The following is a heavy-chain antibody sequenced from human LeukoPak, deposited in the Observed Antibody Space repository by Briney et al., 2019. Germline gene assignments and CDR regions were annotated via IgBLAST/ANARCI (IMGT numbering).Heavy chain of an antibody. CDR3: AREAATIFGVVPLDY. CDR2: FDPEDGET. J-gene: IGHJ4*02. V-gene: IGHV1-24*01. Sequence: ASVKVSCKISGYTLTELSMLWVRQPPGKVLVWMGGFDPEDGETIYAQKFQGRVTMTEDTSTDTAYMELSSLRSEDTAVYYCAREAATIFGVVPLDYWGQGTLVTVSS. CDR1: GYTLTELS. D-gene: IGHD3-3*01.